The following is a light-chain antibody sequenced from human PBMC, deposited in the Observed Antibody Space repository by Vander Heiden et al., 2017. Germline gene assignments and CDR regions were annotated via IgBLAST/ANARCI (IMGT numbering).Light chain of an antibody. CDR3: QQCNTFS. V-gene: IGKV1-5*03. J-gene: IGKJ4*01. Sequence: IRMTQSPPILSASVGDRVSITCRASQSISTRLAWYQQEPGADPKLLVDKASVLGAMVPARCSGSGSGTEFTLTISRLQPDDFATYYCQQCNTFSFGGGTKVEIK. CDR1: QSISTR. CDR2: KAS.